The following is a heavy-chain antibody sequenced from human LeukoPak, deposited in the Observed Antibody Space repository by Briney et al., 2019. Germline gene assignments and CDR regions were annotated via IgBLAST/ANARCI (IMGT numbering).Heavy chain of an antibody. CDR3: ARGSSWYPDY. V-gene: IGHV1-69*04. CDR2: IIPILGIA. J-gene: IGHJ4*02. Sequence: SVKVSCKASGGTFSSYAISWVRQAPGQGLEWMGRIIPILGIANYAQKFQGRVTMTRDTSISTAYMELSRLRSDDTAVYYCARGSSWYPDYWGQGTLVTVSS. D-gene: IGHD6-13*01. CDR1: GGTFSSYA.